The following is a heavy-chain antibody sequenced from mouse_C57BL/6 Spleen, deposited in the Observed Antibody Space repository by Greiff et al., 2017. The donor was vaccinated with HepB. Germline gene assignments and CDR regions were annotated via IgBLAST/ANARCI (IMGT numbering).Heavy chain of an antibody. J-gene: IGHJ4*01. CDR3: ARAYYYGSSTEAMDY. CDR2: IYPRSGNT. D-gene: IGHD1-1*01. Sequence: VQLQQSGAELARPGASVKLSCKASGYTFTSYGISWVKQRTGQGLEWIGEIYPRSGNTYYNEKFKGKATLTADKSSSTAYMELRSLTSEDSAVYFYARAYYYGSSTEAMDYWGQGTSVTVSS. CDR1: GYTFTSYG. V-gene: IGHV1-81*01.